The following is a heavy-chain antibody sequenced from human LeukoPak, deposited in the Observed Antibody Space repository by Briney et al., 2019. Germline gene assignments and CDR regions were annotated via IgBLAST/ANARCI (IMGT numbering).Heavy chain of an antibody. D-gene: IGHD2-15*01. CDR3: AKDGLGYCSGGSCYSSTKFDY. J-gene: IGHJ4*02. Sequence: GGSLRLSCAASGFTFSSYAMSWVRQAPGKGLEWVSAISGSGGSTYYADSVKGRFTISRDNSKNTLYLQMNSLRAEDTAVYYCAKDGLGYCSGGSCYSSTKFDYWGQGTLVTVSS. CDR1: GFTFSSYA. CDR2: ISGSGGST. V-gene: IGHV3-23*01.